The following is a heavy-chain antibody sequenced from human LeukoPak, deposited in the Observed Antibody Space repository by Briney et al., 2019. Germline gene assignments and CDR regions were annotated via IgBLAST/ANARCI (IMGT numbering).Heavy chain of an antibody. D-gene: IGHD2-2*01. V-gene: IGHV1-2*02. Sequence: GASVKVSCKASGYTFTGYYMHWVRQAPGQGLEWMGWINPNSGGTNYAQKFQGRVTMTRDTSISTAYMELSRLRSDDTAVYYCARAPGYCSSTSCYVPDYWGQGTLVTVSS. CDR2: INPNSGGT. CDR1: GYTFTGYY. CDR3: ARAPGYCSSTSCYVPDY. J-gene: IGHJ4*02.